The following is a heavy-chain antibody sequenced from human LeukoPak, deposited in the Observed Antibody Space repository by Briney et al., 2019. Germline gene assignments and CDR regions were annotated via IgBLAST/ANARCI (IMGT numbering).Heavy chain of an antibody. CDR1: GFTFSLYA. D-gene: IGHD2-2*01. CDR3: ARDTFQPGLIDS. J-gene: IGHJ4*02. CDR2: INDDSSDI. V-gene: IGHV3-21*05. Sequence: GGSLRLSCAASGFTFSLYAMNWVRQAPGKGLEWGSYINDDSSDIHYAGSVRGRFTISRDEARKTLYLQLSSLRVEDTAVYYCARDTFQPGLIDSWGQGTLVTVSS.